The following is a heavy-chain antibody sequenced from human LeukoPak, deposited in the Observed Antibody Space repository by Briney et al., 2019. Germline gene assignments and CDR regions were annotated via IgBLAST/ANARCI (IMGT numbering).Heavy chain of an antibody. CDR3: ARTPPRIVAPLDV. CDR2: IYRGGST. D-gene: IGHD3-22*01. CDR1: GFTVSSNY. J-gene: IGHJ6*03. Sequence: GGSLRLSCAASGFTVSSNYRSWVRQAQGKGRVAVSFIYRGGSTYHADSVKDGFTISRDKSKNTLYLQMHSLRAGDAAVYCCARTPPRIVAPLDVWGKGPAGPVSS. V-gene: IGHV3-53*01.